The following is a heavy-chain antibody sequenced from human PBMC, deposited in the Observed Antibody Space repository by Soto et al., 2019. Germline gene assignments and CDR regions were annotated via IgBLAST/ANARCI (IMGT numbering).Heavy chain of an antibody. V-gene: IGHV3-30*03. CDR2: ISSDENTK. J-gene: IGHJ4*02. D-gene: IGHD4-17*01. CDR3: AAVHGGHDYGAFDY. CDR1: GFSFRTYA. Sequence: QVQLVESGGGVVQPGTSLRVSCAASGFSFRTYAMHWVRQVPGKGLEWLAVISSDENTKYYADSVKGRFTISRDNSQNTLHLQMSSVRGEDTAVYYCAAVHGGHDYGAFDYWGQGTLVTVSS.